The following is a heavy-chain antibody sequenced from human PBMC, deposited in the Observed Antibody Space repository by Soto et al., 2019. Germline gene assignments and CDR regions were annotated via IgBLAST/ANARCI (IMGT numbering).Heavy chain of an antibody. CDR2: ISYDGSNT. CDR1: GFTFSSYG. D-gene: IGHD1-26*01. CDR3: AKEGGRRYYLSSSYYFDY. V-gene: IGHV3-30*18. Sequence: QVQLVESGGGVVQPGRSLRLSCVASGFTFSSYGMHWVRQAPGKGLEWVAIISYDGSNTYYADSVKGRFTISRENSKNTLYLQMNSLRAEDTSVYYCAKEGGRRYYLSSSYYFDYWGQGTLVTVSS. J-gene: IGHJ4*02.